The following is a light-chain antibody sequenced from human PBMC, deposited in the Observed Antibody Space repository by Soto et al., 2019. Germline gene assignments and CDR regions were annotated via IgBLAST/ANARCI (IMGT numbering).Light chain of an antibody. CDR1: SSNIGAGYD. V-gene: IGLV1-40*01. CDR2: GST. CDR3: QSYDSSLGGNYV. J-gene: IGLJ1*01. Sequence: VLSQPPSVTGAPGQKVTISCTGSSSNIGAGYDAHWFQQVPGTAPKLLIYGSTNRPSGVPDRFSGSKSGTSASLAITGLQAEDEADYYCQSYDSSLGGNYVFGTGTKVTV.